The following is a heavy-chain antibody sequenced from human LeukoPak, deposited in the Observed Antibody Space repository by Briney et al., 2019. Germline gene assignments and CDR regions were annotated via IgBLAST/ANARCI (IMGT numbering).Heavy chain of an antibody. CDR1: GYSFTSYW. V-gene: IGHV5-51*01. Sequence: GESLKISCMGSGYSFTSYWIGWVRQMPGKGLEWMGIIYPGDSDSRYSPSFAGQVTISVDKSISTAYLHWSSLKASDTAMYYCARWTSSSWYRFDYWGQGTLVTVSS. CDR3: ARWTSSSWYRFDY. D-gene: IGHD6-13*01. CDR2: IYPGDSDS. J-gene: IGHJ4*02.